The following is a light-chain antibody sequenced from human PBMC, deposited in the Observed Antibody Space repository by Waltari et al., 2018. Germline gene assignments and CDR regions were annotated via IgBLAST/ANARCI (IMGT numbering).Light chain of an antibody. CDR3: QQSYTTPRT. J-gene: IGKJ2*01. Sequence: DIVLTQSPATVSLSPGERATLSCRTSQSVSSFVAWYHQKPGQPPRLLIADASNRASGISDRITASGSGLDFTLTISSLEPEDVGVYYCQQSYTTPRTFGLGTKVETK. V-gene: IGKV3-11*01. CDR2: DAS. CDR1: QSVSSF.